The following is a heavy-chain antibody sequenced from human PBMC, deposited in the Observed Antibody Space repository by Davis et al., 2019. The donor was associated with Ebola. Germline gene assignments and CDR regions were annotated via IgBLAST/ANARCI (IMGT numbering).Heavy chain of an antibody. CDR3: SRDPGLIWKYYFDP. V-gene: IGHV3-30*19. CDR1: GTTFRAYC. CDR2: TGSSRTST. J-gene: IGHJ4*02. D-gene: IGHD3-10*01. Sequence: GGPLRPSCTAPGTTFRAYCMRCVRQAPGKRLEWVALTGSSRTSTYYSDSVEGRFTIYRDVSKNTLYLQMDSLRPDDTAVYYCSRDPGLIWKYYFDPWGQGTLVTVSS.